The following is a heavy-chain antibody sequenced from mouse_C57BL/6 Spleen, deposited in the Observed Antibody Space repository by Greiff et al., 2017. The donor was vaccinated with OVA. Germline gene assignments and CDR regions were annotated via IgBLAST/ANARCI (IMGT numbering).Heavy chain of an antibody. CDR1: GFTFSDYG. CDR2: ISSGSSTI. D-gene: IGHD1-1*01. Sequence: EVKVEESGGGLVKPGGSLKLSCAASGFTFSDYGMHWVRQAPGKGLEWVAYISSGSSTIYYADTVKGRCTITRDKAKNTLFLQRTSLRSQDTAVYYCASQGYVSSPDYWGQGTTLTVSS. J-gene: IGHJ2*01. V-gene: IGHV5-17*01. CDR3: ASQGYVSSPDY.